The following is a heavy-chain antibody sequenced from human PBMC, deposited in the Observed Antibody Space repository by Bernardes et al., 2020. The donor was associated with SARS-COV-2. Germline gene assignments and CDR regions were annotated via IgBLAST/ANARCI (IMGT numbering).Heavy chain of an antibody. CDR1: GGSINSGLYY. J-gene: IGHJ2*01. V-gene: IGHV4-39*01. Sequence: SETLSLTCTVSGGSINSGLYYWGWIRQPPGKGLEWIGTFHYGGTTYYNPSLKSRVAISEDTSNNQFSLKLTSVTAADTALYYCARRPGNYGDYDGYFDLWGHGTLVTVSS. CDR2: FHYGGTT. CDR3: ARRPGNYGDYDGYFDL. D-gene: IGHD4-17*01.